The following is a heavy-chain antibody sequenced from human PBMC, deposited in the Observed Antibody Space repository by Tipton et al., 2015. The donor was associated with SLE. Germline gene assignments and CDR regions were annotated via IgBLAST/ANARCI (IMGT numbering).Heavy chain of an antibody. CDR3: ARHWPGIAVAGYFDY. J-gene: IGHJ4*02. Sequence: TLSLTCTVSGGSLSSYYWSWIRQPPGKGLEWIGEINHSGSTNYNPSLKSRVTISVDTSKNQFSLKLSSVTAADTAVYYCARHWPGIAVAGYFDYWGQGTLVTVSS. D-gene: IGHD6-19*01. V-gene: IGHV4-34*01. CDR1: GGSLSSYY. CDR2: INHSGST.